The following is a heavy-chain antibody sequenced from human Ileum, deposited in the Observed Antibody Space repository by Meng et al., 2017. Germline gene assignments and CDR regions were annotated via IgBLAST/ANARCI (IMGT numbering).Heavy chain of an antibody. CDR3: ARTYNTPFFDS. V-gene: IGHV4-61*08. J-gene: IGHJ4*02. D-gene: IGHD1-14*01. Sequence: SVPVLVRLCVSRVFTCGFSCVCCNFGVYCWSWIRQAPGQKMEWMEHTYYTRLTSYSPSLKSRVAISLDAFKNQFSLKLNSVSAAASAVYFCARTYNTPFFDSWGQGTLVTVSS. CDR1: CVCCNFGVYC. CDR2: TYYTRLT.